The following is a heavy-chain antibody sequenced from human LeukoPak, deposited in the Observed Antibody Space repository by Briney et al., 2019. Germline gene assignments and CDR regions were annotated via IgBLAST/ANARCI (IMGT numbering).Heavy chain of an antibody. CDR2: INPSGGST. Sequence: ASVKVSCKASGYTFTSYGISWVRQAPGQGLEWMGIINPSGGSTSYAQKFQGRVTMTRDTSTSTVYMELSSLRSEDTAVYYCARDVFNYYDSSGYPTNWFDPWGQGTLVTVSS. D-gene: IGHD3-22*01. CDR3: ARDVFNYYDSSGYPTNWFDP. V-gene: IGHV1-46*01. CDR1: GYTFTSYG. J-gene: IGHJ5*02.